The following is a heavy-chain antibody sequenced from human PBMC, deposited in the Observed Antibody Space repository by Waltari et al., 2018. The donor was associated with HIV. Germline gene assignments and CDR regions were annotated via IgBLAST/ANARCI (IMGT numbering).Heavy chain of an antibody. Sequence: QVQLQESGPGLLKPSETLSLPCSLSGDSMTSYYCAWIRQPPGKGLEWIGYVYSSGSASYSPSLQSRLTISVDTSKNQFSLKLSSVTAADTAVYYCARYGSGHRHFGYWGQGTLVIVSS. CDR3: ARYGSGHRHFGY. CDR1: GDSMTSYY. J-gene: IGHJ4*02. CDR2: VYSSGSA. D-gene: IGHD3-10*01. V-gene: IGHV4-59*01.